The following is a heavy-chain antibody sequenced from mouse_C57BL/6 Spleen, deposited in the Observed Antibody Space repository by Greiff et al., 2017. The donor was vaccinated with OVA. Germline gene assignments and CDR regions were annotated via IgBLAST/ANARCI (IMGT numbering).Heavy chain of an antibody. V-gene: IGHV3-6*01. D-gene: IGHD2-4*01. CDR2: ISYDGSN. Sequence: DVQLQESGPGLVKPSQSLSLTCSVTGYSITSGHYWNWIRQFPGNKLEWMGYISYDGSNNYNPSLKNRISITRDTSKNQFFLKLNSVTTEDTATYYCARGYDYDHYFDYWGQGTTLTVSS. CDR1: GYSITSGHY. CDR3: ARGYDYDHYFDY. J-gene: IGHJ2*01.